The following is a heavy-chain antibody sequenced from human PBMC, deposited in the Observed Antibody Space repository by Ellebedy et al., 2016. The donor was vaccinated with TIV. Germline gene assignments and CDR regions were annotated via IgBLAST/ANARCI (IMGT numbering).Heavy chain of an antibody. J-gene: IGHJ3*02. CDR3: SREGPLASPGINDAFDI. Sequence: AASVKVSCKASGNTFTSSYFHWVRQAPGQGLEWMGIVYPSGGRTFYPQKFQSRVTMTRDTSTSTVYMELTSLRSEDTAVYYCSREGPLASPGINDAFDIWGQGTLVTVSS. D-gene: IGHD6-13*01. CDR2: VYPSGGRT. V-gene: IGHV1-46*01. CDR1: GNTFTSSY.